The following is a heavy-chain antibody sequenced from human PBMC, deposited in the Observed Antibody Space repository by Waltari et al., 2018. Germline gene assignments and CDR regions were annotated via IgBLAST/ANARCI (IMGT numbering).Heavy chain of an antibody. Sequence: QVQLVQSGAEVKKPGASVKVSCKASGGTFSSYAISWVRQAPGQGLEWVGGIIPIFGTATYAQKFQGRVTITADESTSTAYMALGSLRAEDTAVYYCAKDQGAPLYFDYWGQGTTVTVSS. V-gene: IGHV1-69*12. CDR1: GGTFSSYA. CDR2: IIPIFGTA. CDR3: AKDQGAPLYFDY. J-gene: IGHJ4*03.